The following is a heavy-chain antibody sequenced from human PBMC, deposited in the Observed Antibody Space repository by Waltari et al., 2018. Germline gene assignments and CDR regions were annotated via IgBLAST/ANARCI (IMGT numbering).Heavy chain of an antibody. CDR2: ILSDGXNE. J-gene: IGHJ4*02. V-gene: IGHV3-30*03. Sequence: QLVGSGXGVVQPGGSLXLSCAXSGFTXRNYGLHWVRQSPGKGLEWVAVILSDGXNEYYADSVKGRXTIXRDXSXNXLYLQMNXXXVQDXAVYYCARGSXSSGCDFXGQGTQVTVXS. D-gene: IGHD3-22*01. CDR3: ARGSXSSGCDF. CDR1: GFTXRNYG.